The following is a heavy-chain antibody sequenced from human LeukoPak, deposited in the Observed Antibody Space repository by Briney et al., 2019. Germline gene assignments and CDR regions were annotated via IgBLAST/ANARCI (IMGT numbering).Heavy chain of an antibody. CDR2: IYPGDSDT. Sequence: KGGESLKISCKGSGYSFTSYWIGWVRQMPGKGLEWVGIIYPGDSDTRYSPSFQGQVTISADKSISTAYLQWSSLKASDTAMYYCARLIYYDSSAYYYDAFDIWGQGTMVTVSS. V-gene: IGHV5-51*01. CDR3: ARLIYYDSSAYYYDAFDI. CDR1: GYSFTSYW. D-gene: IGHD3-22*01. J-gene: IGHJ3*02.